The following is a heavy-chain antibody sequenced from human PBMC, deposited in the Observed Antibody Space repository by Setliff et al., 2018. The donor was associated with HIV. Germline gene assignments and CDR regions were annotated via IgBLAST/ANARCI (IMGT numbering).Heavy chain of an antibody. CDR1: GGTFSSYG. D-gene: IGHD3-22*01. CDR2: IIPIFGTT. Sequence: ASVKVSCKTSGGTFSSYGVSWVRQAPGQGLQWMGGIIPIFGTTDYTQRFQGRVTITTDEPATTVYMELSSLRSDDTAVYYCARGRRSDYYDSNGYLYYYSDLWGRGTLVTVSS. V-gene: IGHV1-69*05. J-gene: IGHJ2*01. CDR3: ARGRRSDYYDSNGYLYYYSDL.